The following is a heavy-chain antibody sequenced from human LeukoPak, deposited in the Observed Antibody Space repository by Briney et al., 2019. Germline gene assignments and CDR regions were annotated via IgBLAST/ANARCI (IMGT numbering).Heavy chain of an antibody. J-gene: IGHJ4*02. CDR2: TSGGGDGT. Sequence: GGSLRLSCAASGFTFSNYAMSWVRQAPEKGLEWVSGTSGGGDGTYYGDSVKGRFTISRDNSKNTLYLQMNSLRAEDTAVYYCAKEKQRNFDYWGQGTLVTVSS. V-gene: IGHV3-23*01. CDR3: AKEKQRNFDY. CDR1: GFTFSNYA.